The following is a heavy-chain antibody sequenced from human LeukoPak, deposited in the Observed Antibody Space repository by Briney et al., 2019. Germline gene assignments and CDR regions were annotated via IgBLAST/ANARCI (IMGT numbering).Heavy chain of an antibody. CDR3: ATYTAMVTGSFEY. Sequence: SVKVSCKASGDTSSIYAISAVRQAPGQGLEWMGGIIPVFGTADYAQKFHGRVPSTAHECTGTAYIGVWSLRSEDTAVYDCATYTAMVTGSFEYWVQGILVTVSS. D-gene: IGHD5-18*01. CDR2: IIPVFGTA. CDR1: GDTSSIYA. J-gene: IGHJ4*02. V-gene: IGHV1-69*13.